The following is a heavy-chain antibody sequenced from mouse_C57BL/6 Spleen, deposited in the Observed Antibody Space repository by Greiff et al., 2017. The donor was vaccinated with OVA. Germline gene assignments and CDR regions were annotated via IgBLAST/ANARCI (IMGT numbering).Heavy chain of an antibody. Sequence: QVHVKQSGAELVKPGASVKLSCKASGYTFTSYWMQWVKQRPGQGLEWIGEIDPSDSYTNYNQKFKGKATLTVDTSSSTAYMQLSSLTSEDSAVYYCARRENDYENYAMDYWGQGTSVTVSS. D-gene: IGHD2-4*01. CDR3: ARRENDYENYAMDY. V-gene: IGHV1-50*01. J-gene: IGHJ4*01. CDR1: GYTFTSYW. CDR2: IDPSDSYT.